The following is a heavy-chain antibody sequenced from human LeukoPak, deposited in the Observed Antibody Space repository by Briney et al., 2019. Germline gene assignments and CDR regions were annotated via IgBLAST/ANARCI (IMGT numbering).Heavy chain of an antibody. V-gene: IGHV3-30-3*01. Sequence: GRSLRLSCAASGFTFSSYAMHWVRQAPGKGLEWVAVISYDGSNKYYADSVKGRFTISRDNSKNTLYLQMNSLRAEDTAVYYCAKDREDIYYDSDYWGQGTLVTVSS. CDR3: AKDREDIYYDSDY. CDR2: ISYDGSNK. CDR1: GFTFSSYA. D-gene: IGHD3-22*01. J-gene: IGHJ4*02.